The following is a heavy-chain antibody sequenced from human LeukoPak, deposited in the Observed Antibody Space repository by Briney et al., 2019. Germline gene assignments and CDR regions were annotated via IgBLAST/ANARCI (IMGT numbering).Heavy chain of an antibody. CDR2: ISSSGRTI. CDR1: GFTFSSYE. J-gene: IGHJ4*02. D-gene: IGHD3-10*01. Sequence: GGSLRLSCAASGFTFSSYEMNWVRQAPGKGLEWVSYISSSGRTIYYADSVKGRFTISRDNAKNSLYLQMNSLRAEDTAVYYCAKETLWFGELPYFDYWGQGTLVTVSS. CDR3: AKETLWFGELPYFDY. V-gene: IGHV3-48*03.